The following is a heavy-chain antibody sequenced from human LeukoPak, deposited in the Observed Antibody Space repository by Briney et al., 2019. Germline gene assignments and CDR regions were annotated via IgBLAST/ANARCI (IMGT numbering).Heavy chain of an antibody. J-gene: IGHJ4*02. CDR3: AKDFDGYSTPYFDY. CDR1: GFNFVNYA. Sequence: GGSLRLSCVASGFNFVNYAMSWVRQAPGKGLEWVSAISGSGDNTYYADSVKGRFTISRDNSKNTLYLQMNSLRAEDTAVYYCAKDFDGYSTPYFDYWGQGTLVTVSS. V-gene: IGHV3-23*01. CDR2: ISGSGDNT. D-gene: IGHD5-24*01.